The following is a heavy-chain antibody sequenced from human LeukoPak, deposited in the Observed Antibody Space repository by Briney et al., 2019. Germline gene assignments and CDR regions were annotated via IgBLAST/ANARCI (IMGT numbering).Heavy chain of an antibody. CDR3: ASLNVLRFLEWLFPDAFDI. Sequence: GGSLRLSCEASGFTLGYHWMNWVRQAPGKGLEWVSYISSSSSTIYYADSVKGRFTISRDNAKNSLYLQMNSLRAEDTAVYYCASLNVLRFLEWLFPDAFDIWGQGTMVTVSS. CDR2: ISSSSSTI. J-gene: IGHJ3*02. D-gene: IGHD3-3*01. CDR1: GFTLGYHW. V-gene: IGHV3-48*01.